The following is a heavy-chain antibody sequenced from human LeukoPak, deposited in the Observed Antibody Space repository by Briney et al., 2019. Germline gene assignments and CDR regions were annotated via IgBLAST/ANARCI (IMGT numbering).Heavy chain of an antibody. CDR2: IYYSGST. Sequence: SETLSLTCTVSGGSISSYYWSWIRQPPGKGLEWIGYIYYSGSTNCNPSLKSRVTISVDTSKNQFSLKLSSVTAADTAVYYCARDGYFDYWGQGTLVTVSS. CDR1: GGSISSYY. CDR3: ARDGYFDY. V-gene: IGHV4-59*01. D-gene: IGHD3-22*01. J-gene: IGHJ4*02.